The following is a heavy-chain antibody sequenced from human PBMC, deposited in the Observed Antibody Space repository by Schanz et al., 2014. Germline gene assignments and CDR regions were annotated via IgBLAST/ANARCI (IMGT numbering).Heavy chain of an antibody. J-gene: IGHJ4*02. Sequence: QVQLHESGPGLVKPSETLSLTCTVSGDSISNYYWTWIRQPPGKRLEWIGYIYYSGSTKYNPSLKSGVTISVDSSKTQFSLKFNSVTAADSAVYYCARLWGGWRIPDYWGQGTLVTVSS. CDR1: GDSISNYY. CDR3: ARLWGGWRIPDY. V-gene: IGHV4-59*08. D-gene: IGHD6-19*01. CDR2: IYYSGST.